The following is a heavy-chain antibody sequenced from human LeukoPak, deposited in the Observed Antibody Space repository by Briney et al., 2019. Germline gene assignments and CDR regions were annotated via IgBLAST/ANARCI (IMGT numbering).Heavy chain of an antibody. CDR3: AKDNGGYRYSNYYFDY. D-gene: IGHD5-18*01. J-gene: IGHJ4*02. V-gene: IGHV3-43D*03. CDR2: ISWDGGSS. CDR1: GFTFDDYA. Sequence: PGGSLRLSCAASGFTFDDYAMHWVRHAPGKGLEWVSLISWDGGSSYYADSVKGRFTFSRDNSKNSLYLQMNSLRPEDTALYYCAKDNGGYRYSNYYFDYWGQGTLVTVSS.